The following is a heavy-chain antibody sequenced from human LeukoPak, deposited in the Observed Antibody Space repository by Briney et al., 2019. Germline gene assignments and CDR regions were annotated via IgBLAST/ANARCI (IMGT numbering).Heavy chain of an antibody. CDR3: AMIVVAETFPDAFDI. D-gene: IGHD3-22*01. CDR2: INHSGST. V-gene: IGHV4-34*01. J-gene: IGHJ3*02. CDR1: GGSFSGYY. Sequence: SETLSLTCAVYGGSFSGYYWSWSRQPPGKGLEWIGEINHSGSTNYNPSLKSRVTISVDTSKNQFSLKLSSVTAADTAVYYCAMIVVAETFPDAFDIWGQGTMATVSS.